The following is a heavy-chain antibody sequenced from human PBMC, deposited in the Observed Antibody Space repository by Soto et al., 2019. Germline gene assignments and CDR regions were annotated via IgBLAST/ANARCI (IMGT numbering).Heavy chain of an antibody. CDR1: GGSISSYY. J-gene: IGHJ4*02. D-gene: IGHD5-18*01. CDR2: IYYSGST. V-gene: IGHV4-59*01. Sequence: SETLSLTCTVSGGSISSYYWSWIRQPPRKGLEWIGYIYYSGSTNYNPSLKSRVTISVDTSKNQFSLKLSSVTAADTAVYYCARDGYSYGYFDYWGQGTLVTVS. CDR3: ARDGYSYGYFDY.